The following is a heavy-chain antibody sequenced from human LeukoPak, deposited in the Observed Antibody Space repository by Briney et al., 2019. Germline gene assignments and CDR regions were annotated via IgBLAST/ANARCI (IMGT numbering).Heavy chain of an antibody. D-gene: IGHD3-10*01. V-gene: IGHV4-59*02. J-gene: IGHJ6*03. CDR1: GGSVSNYY. Sequence: SETLSLTCTVSGGSVSNYYWSWIRQSPGKGLEWIGYIYYSGSTNYNPSLKSRVTISVDTSKNQFSLKLSSVTAADTAVYYCARARGYYYYYMDVWGKGTTVTISS. CDR2: IYYSGST. CDR3: ARARGYYYYYMDV.